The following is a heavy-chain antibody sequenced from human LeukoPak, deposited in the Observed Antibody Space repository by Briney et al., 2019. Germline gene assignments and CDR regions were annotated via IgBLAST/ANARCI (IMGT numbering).Heavy chain of an antibody. CDR2: ISAYNGNT. Sequence: ASVKVSCKASGGTFSSYAISWVRQAPGQGLEWMAWISAYNGNTDYAQKFQGRVTVTADTSTSTAYMELRSLRSDDTAVYYCARSGCSAGSCYSQTVKFDSWGQGTLATVSS. J-gene: IGHJ4*02. V-gene: IGHV1-18*01. CDR3: ARSGCSAGSCYSQTVKFDS. D-gene: IGHD2-15*01. CDR1: GGTFSSYA.